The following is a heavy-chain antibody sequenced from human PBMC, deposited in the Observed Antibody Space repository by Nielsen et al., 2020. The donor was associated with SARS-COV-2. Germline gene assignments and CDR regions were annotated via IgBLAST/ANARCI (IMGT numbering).Heavy chain of an antibody. Sequence: SETLSLTCTVSGGSISSYYWSWIRQPPGKGLEWIGYIYYSGSTNYNPSLKSRVTISVDTSENQFSLKLSSVTAADTAVYYCVRAVGYNKARIDYWGQGTLVTVSS. CDR1: GGSISSYY. J-gene: IGHJ4*02. CDR2: IYYSGST. D-gene: IGHD5-24*01. CDR3: VRAVGYNKARIDY. V-gene: IGHV4-59*01.